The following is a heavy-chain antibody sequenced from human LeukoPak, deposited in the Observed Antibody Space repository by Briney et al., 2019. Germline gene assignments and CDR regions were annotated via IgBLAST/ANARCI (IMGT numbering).Heavy chain of an antibody. CDR1: GFTLDDYA. Sequence: GGSLRLSCAASGFTLDDYAMHWVRQAPGKGLEWVSGISWNSGSIGYADSVKGRFTISRDNAKNSLYLQMNSLRAEDTALYYCAKDIAGGIAVASYFDYWGQETLVTVSS. J-gene: IGHJ4*02. D-gene: IGHD6-19*01. CDR3: AKDIAGGIAVASYFDY. CDR2: ISWNSGSI. V-gene: IGHV3-9*01.